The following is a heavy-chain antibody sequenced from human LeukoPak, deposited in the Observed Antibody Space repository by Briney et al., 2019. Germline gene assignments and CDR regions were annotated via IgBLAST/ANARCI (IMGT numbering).Heavy chain of an antibody. V-gene: IGHV3-7*01. J-gene: IGHJ6*03. D-gene: IGHD5-12*01. CDR1: GFTFSSYW. Sequence: GGSLRLSCAASGFTFSSYWMGWVRQAPGKGLEWVANIKQDGSEKYYVDSVKGRFTISRDNAKNSLYLQMNSLRAEDTAVYYCARERRGYSGYDYNYYYYMDVWAKGPRSPSP. CDR2: IKQDGSEK. CDR3: ARERRGYSGYDYNYYYYMDV.